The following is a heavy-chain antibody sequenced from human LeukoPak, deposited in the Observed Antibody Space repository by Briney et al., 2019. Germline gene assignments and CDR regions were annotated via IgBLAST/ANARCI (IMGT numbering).Heavy chain of an antibody. CDR1: GFTFSTYN. J-gene: IGHJ3*02. V-gene: IGHV3-48*01. Sequence: PGGSLRLSCAVSGFTFSTYNMNWVRQAPGKGLEWLSYISSSSDTIYYADSVRGRFTISRDNSKNTLYLQMNSLRAEDTAVYYCARQGDILTGAFVIWGQGTMVTV. CDR3: ARQGDILTGAFVI. CDR2: ISSSSDTI. D-gene: IGHD3-9*01.